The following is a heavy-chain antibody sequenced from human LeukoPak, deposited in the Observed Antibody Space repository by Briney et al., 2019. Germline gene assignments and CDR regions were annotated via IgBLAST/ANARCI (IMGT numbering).Heavy chain of an antibody. D-gene: IGHD5-18*01. Sequence: GGSLRLSCEASGFTFGSHAMYWVRQAPGKGLEWVAGIFGSGGSPHYADPVKGRFTISRDNSRNTVYLQINSLRAEDTAVYYCGKTTVGYSSGQRPAWPVDYWGQGTLVSVSS. CDR2: IFGSGGSP. V-gene: IGHV3-23*01. CDR3: GKTTVGYSSGQRPAWPVDY. J-gene: IGHJ4*02. CDR1: GFTFGSHA.